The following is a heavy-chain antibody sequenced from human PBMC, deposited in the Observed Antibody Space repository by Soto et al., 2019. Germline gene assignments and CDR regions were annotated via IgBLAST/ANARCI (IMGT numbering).Heavy chain of an antibody. D-gene: IGHD3-9*01. V-gene: IGHV4-30-4*01. Sequence: SETLSLTCTVSGDSIRSGNHYWSWIRQPPGKGLEWIGYIYYSGSTYYSPSLKSRVTISVDTSKNQFSLKLNSVTAADTAVYYCARVDILTVYFGMDVWGQGTTVTVSS. CDR1: GDSIRSGNHY. CDR3: ARVDILTVYFGMDV. CDR2: IYYSGST. J-gene: IGHJ6*02.